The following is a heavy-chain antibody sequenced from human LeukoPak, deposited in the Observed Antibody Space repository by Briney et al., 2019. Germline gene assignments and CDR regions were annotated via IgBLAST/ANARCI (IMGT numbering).Heavy chain of an antibody. CDR1: GGSISGYY. V-gene: IGHV4-59*01. CDR3: ARGYSPRFGADCYYYGMDV. D-gene: IGHD3-10*02. J-gene: IGHJ6*04. Sequence: ASETLSLTCTVSGGSISGYYCSWVRQPPGKGLEWIGYIYSSGSTNYNPSLESRVTISVDTSKNQVSLKLSSVTAADTAVYYCARGYSPRFGADCYYYGMDVWGKGTTVTVSS. CDR2: IYSSGST.